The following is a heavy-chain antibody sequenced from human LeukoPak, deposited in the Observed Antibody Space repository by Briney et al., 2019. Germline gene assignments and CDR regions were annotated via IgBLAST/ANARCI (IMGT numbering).Heavy chain of an antibody. V-gene: IGHV3-23*01. D-gene: IGHD4-17*01. CDR2: ISGSGDST. CDR1: GFTFSSFG. J-gene: IGHJ3*02. CDR3: ANDGDYYAFDI. Sequence: GGSLRLSCAASGFTFSSFGMSWVRQAPGKGLEWVSGISGSGDSTYYADSVKGRFTISRDNSKKTLYLQMNSLRAEDTAVYYCANDGDYYAFDIWGQGTMVTVSS.